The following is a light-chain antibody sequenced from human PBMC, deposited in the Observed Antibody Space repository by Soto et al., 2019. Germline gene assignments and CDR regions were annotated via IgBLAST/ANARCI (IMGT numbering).Light chain of an antibody. V-gene: IGKV1-5*03. Sequence: DIQMTQSPSTLSASVGDRVTITCRASQSISSWLAWYQQKPGKAPKLLIYKASSLESGVPSRFSGSGSGRDFTLTISSLQPEDFATYYCLLDYNYFWAFGQGTKVDIK. CDR2: KAS. J-gene: IGKJ1*01. CDR1: QSISSW. CDR3: LLDYNYFWA.